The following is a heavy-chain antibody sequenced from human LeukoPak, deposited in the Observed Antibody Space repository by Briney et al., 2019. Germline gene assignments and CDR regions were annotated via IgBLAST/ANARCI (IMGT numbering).Heavy chain of an antibody. CDR1: GFTFGDYA. CDR3: ARDLLQGAGIQFDY. V-gene: IGHV3-7*01. D-gene: IGHD1-14*01. CDR2: IKQDGSEK. Sequence: GGSLRLSCTASGFTFGDYAMSWVRQAPGKGLEWVATIKQDGSEKYYVDSVRGRFTISRDNAKNSLDLQMDSLRAEDTAVYYCARDLLQGAGIQFDYWGQGSLVTVSS. J-gene: IGHJ4*02.